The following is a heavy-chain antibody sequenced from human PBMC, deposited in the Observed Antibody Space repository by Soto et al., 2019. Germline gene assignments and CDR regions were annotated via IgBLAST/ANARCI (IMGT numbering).Heavy chain of an antibody. Sequence: GGSLRLSCATSGFTVSHYYMTWVRQAPGKGLESVSVIYSGDSTYYADSVKGRFTISRDKSKKMLYLQMNNLRAEDTAVYYCAKMGISTTSSFDNWGQGILVTVSS. CDR2: IYSGDST. CDR3: AKMGISTTSSFDN. V-gene: IGHV3-53*01. J-gene: IGHJ4*02. D-gene: IGHD1-26*01. CDR1: GFTVSHYY.